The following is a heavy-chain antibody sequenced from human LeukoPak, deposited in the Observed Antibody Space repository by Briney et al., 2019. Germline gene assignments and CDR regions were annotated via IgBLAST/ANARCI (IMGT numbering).Heavy chain of an antibody. CDR2: MNPNSGNT. D-gene: IGHD5-18*01. CDR3: ARDNGGTAMAYYCMDV. J-gene: IGHJ6*03. V-gene: IGHV1-8*01. Sequence: ASVKVSCKASGYTFTSYDINWVRQATGQGLEWMGWMNPNSGNTGYAQKFQGRVTMTRNTSISTAYMELSSLRSEDTAVYYCARDNGGTAMAYYCMDVWGKGTTVTISS. CDR1: GYTFTSYD.